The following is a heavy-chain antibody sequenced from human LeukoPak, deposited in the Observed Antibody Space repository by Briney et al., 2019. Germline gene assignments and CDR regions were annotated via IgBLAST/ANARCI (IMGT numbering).Heavy chain of an antibody. CDR3: ARYYYGSGHY. D-gene: IGHD3-10*01. CDR1: GVSFSGYY. V-gene: IGHV4-34*01. CDR2: INHSGST. Sequence: PSETLSLTCAVYGVSFSGYYWSWIRQPPGKGLEWIGEINHSGSTNYNPSLKSRVTISVDTSKNQFSLKLGSVTAADTGVYYCARYYYGSGHYWGQGTLVTVSS. J-gene: IGHJ4*02.